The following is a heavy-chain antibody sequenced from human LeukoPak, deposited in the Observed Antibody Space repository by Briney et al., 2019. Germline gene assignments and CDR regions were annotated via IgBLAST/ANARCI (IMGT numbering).Heavy chain of an antibody. CDR2: INPNSGGT. Sequence: ASVKVTYKASGYTFTGYYMHWVRQAPGQGLEWMGWINPNSGGTNYAQKFQGRVTMTRDTSISTAYMELSRLRSDDTAVYYCARGNYYDSIGTLAYWGQGTLVTVSS. V-gene: IGHV1-2*02. D-gene: IGHD3-22*01. CDR3: ARGNYYDSIGTLAY. J-gene: IGHJ4*02. CDR1: GYTFTGYY.